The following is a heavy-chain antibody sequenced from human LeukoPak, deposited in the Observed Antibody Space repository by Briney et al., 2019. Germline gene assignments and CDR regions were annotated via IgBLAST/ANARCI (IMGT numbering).Heavy chain of an antibody. Sequence: ASVKVSCKASGYTFTSYDINWVRQATGQGLEWMGWMNPNSGNTGYAQKFQARITITRNTSIRTAYMELSSLRSEDTAVYYCARDRGSLQYPYYYYYMDVWGKGTTVTVSS. CDR2: MNPNSGNT. CDR3: ARDRGSLQYPYYYYYMDV. J-gene: IGHJ6*03. CDR1: GYTFTSYD. V-gene: IGHV1-8*03. D-gene: IGHD4-11*01.